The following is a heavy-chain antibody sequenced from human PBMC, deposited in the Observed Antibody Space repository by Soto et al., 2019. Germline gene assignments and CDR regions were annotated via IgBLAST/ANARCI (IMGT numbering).Heavy chain of an antibody. CDR1: GFTFSSYG. V-gene: IGHV3-33*01. D-gene: IGHD3-10*01. CDR3: VLWPPYYFDY. J-gene: IGHJ4*02. Sequence: PGGSLRLSCAASGFTFSSYGMHWVRQAPGKGLEWVAVIWYDGSNKYYADSVKGRFTISRDNSKNTLYLQMNSLRAEDTAVYYCVLWPPYYFDYWGQGTLVTVSS. CDR2: IWYDGSNK.